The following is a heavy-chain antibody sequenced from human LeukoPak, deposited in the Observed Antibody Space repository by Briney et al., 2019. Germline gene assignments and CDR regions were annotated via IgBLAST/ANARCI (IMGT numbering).Heavy chain of an antibody. CDR1: GFTFSSYG. CDR3: AKDSHCSSTSCYGGLKY. CDR2: ISYDGSNK. D-gene: IGHD2-2*01. Sequence: PGRSLRLSCAASGFTFSSYGMHWVRQAPGKGLEGVAVISYDGSNKYYADSVKGRFTISRDNSKNTLYLQMNSLRAEDTAVYYCAKDSHCSSTSCYGGLKYWGQETLVTVSS. V-gene: IGHV3-30*18. J-gene: IGHJ4*02.